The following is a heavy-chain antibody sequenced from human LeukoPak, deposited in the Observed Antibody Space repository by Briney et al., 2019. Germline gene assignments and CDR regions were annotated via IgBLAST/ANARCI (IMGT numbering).Heavy chain of an antibody. V-gene: IGHV1-2*02. CDR1: GYTFTGYY. CDR2: INPKSGGT. Sequence: ASVKVSCKVSGYTFTGYYIHWVRQAPGQGLEWMGWINPKSGGTDFAQKFQGRVTMTRDTSISTAYMELSRLRSDDTAVYYCAREEVDYGATFAHWGQGTLVTVSS. CDR3: AREEVDYGATFAH. J-gene: IGHJ4*02. D-gene: IGHD4-17*01.